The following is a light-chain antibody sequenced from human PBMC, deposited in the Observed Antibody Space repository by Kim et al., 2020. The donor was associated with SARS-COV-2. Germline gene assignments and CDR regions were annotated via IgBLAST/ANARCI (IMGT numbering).Light chain of an antibody. Sequence: VPAGERATLACRVSQCVRSNVGWTQHMAGQAARLLIYGASRRATGIPGRFRGSGAGREFTPTVNWLEPGGYAIYYCRVCAGVPWTLGGGTKV. CDR2: GAS. V-gene: IGKV3D-15*01. J-gene: IGKJ4*02. CDR1: QCVRSN. CDR3: RVCAGVPWT.